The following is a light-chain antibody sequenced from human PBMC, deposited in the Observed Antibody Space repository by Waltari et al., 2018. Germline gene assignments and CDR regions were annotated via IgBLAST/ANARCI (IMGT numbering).Light chain of an antibody. CDR3: MQATHWPYT. Sequence: DAVMTQSPLSLPVTLGQPASISCRSSQSLVFSDGNIYLNWFQQRPGQSPMRLIYKVSNRDSGVPDRFSGSGSGTDFTLKISRVEAEDVGGVYYCMQATHWPYTFGQGTKLEIK. CDR2: KVS. J-gene: IGKJ2*01. V-gene: IGKV2-30*01. CDR1: QSLVFSDGNIY.